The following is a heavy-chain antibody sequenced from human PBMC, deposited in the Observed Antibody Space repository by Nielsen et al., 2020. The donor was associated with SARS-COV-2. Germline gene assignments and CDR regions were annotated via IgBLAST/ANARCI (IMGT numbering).Heavy chain of an antibody. CDR3: ARHVALYYYGSGSYSDY. J-gene: IGHJ4*02. Sequence: SETLSLTCTVSGGSISSSSYYWGWIRQPPGKGLEWIGSIYYSGSTYYNPSLKSRVTISVDTSKNQFSLKLSSVTAADTAVYYCARHVALYYYGSGSYSDYWGQGTLVTVSS. V-gene: IGHV4-39*01. D-gene: IGHD3-10*01. CDR1: GGSISSSSYY. CDR2: IYYSGST.